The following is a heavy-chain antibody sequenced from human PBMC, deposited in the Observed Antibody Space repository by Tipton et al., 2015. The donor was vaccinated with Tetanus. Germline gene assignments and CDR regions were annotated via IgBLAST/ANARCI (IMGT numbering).Heavy chain of an antibody. Sequence: TLSLTCTVSGSSISRSSHYWTWIRQPPGKEPEWVGYVYHSGATNYHPSLKSRLAISADTSKNQFSLNLRSVITADTAVYYCARERIRLIGDVIFRYFDLWGRGTLVTVSS. CDR1: GSSISRSSHY. V-gene: IGHV4-61*01. CDR3: ARERIRLIGDVIFRYFDL. CDR2: VYHSGAT. D-gene: IGHD3-3*02. J-gene: IGHJ2*01.